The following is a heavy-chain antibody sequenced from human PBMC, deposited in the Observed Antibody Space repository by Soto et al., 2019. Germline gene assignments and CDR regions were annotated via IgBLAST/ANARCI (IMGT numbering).Heavy chain of an antibody. CDR3: ARQPPWGSSQVAMGV. Sequence: GESLKISCQVSGYSFNSNWVAWVRQTPGKGLEWMGMIYPGDSDTRYSPSFQGQVIISADRSSTTAYLQWRSLKASDSAIYYCARQPPWGSSQVAMGVWGQGTTVTVSS. D-gene: IGHD7-27*01. CDR1: GYSFNSNW. V-gene: IGHV5-51*01. CDR2: IYPGDSDT. J-gene: IGHJ6*02.